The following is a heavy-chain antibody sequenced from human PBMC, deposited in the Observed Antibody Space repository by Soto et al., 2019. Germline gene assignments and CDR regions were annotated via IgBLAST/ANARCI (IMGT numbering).Heavy chain of an antibody. CDR1: GGSVSNDAYY. V-gene: IGHV4-61*08. J-gene: IGHJ4*02. Sequence: QVQLQESGPGLVKPSETLSLTCIVSGGSVSNDAYYWSWIRQPPGKGLEWIGYIYHCGSTYYNPSLKSRVNIAADTSANQFSLKVSSVTAADTAVYYCARLGIGWEFPFDYWGQGTLVNVSS. D-gene: IGHD1-26*01. CDR3: ARLGIGWEFPFDY. CDR2: IYHCGST.